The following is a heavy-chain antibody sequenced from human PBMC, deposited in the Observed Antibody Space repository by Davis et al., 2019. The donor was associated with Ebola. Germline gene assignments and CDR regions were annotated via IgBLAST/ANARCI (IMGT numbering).Heavy chain of an antibody. CDR2: MNPNSGNT. V-gene: IGHV1-8*01. Sequence: VKVSCKASGYTFTSYDINWVRQATGQGFEWMGWMNPNSGNTGYAQKFQGRVTMTRDTSTSTAYMELSGLRSEDTAVYYCARASWATVGTRWFDPWGQGTLVTVSS. D-gene: IGHD6-13*01. CDR3: ARASWATVGTRWFDP. CDR1: GYTFTSYD. J-gene: IGHJ5*02.